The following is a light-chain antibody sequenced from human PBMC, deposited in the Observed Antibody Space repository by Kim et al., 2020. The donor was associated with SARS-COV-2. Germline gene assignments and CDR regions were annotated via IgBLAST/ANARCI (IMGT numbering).Light chain of an antibody. CDR1: KLGDKY. J-gene: IGLJ1*01. CDR2: RDN. CDR3: QAWDSSTFYV. Sequence: VSPGHTVSITCSGDKLGDKYVSWYQQRPGQSPALVIYRDNKRPSGIPERFSGSNSGNTATLTISGTHAMDEADYYCQAWDSSTFYVFGTGTRSPS. V-gene: IGLV3-1*01.